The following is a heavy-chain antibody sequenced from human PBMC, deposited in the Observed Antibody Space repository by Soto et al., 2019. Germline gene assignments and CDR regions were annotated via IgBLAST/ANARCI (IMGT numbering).Heavy chain of an antibody. CDR1: GFSISSGDYY. D-gene: IGHD6-6*01. J-gene: IGHJ5*02. CDR3: ARDRHNNFFDP. CDR2: IYYSGST. V-gene: IGHV4-31*03. Sequence: SETLSLTCTVSGFSISSGDYYWSWIRQHPGKGLEWIGYIYYSGSTYYNPSLESRVAISLDTSRSQFSLTLHSVTAADTAIYYCARDRHNNFFDPWGQGTLVTVSS.